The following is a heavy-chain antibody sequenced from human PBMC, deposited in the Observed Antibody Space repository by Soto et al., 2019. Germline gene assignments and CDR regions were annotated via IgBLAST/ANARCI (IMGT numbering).Heavy chain of an antibody. D-gene: IGHD1-20*01. CDR3: ARDSGNLGNWTYFLDY. V-gene: IGHV1-18*01. CDR1: GYTFTDFG. CDR2: ISAYNGNT. Sequence: QGQLVQSGAEVKKPGASVKVSCKASGYTFTDFGISWVRQAPGQGLEWMGWISAYNGNTNYAHKVQDRVTMTRDTSTSPAYMELRNLTPDDTAVYFCARDSGNLGNWTYFLDYWGQGTLVTVSS. J-gene: IGHJ4*02.